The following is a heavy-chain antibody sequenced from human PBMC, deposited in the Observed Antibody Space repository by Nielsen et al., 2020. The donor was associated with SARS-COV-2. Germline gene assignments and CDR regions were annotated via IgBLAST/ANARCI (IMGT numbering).Heavy chain of an antibody. V-gene: IGHV4-34*01. CDR3: ARTGGSSGYSRPRGAFDI. D-gene: IGHD6-13*01. Sequence: SETLSLTCAVYGGSFSGYYWSWIRQPPGKGLEWIGEINHSGSTNYNPSLKSRVTISVDTSKNQFSLKLSSVTAADTAVYYCARTGGSSGYSRPRGAFDIWGQGTMVTVSS. CDR2: INHSGST. CDR1: GGSFSGYY. J-gene: IGHJ3*02.